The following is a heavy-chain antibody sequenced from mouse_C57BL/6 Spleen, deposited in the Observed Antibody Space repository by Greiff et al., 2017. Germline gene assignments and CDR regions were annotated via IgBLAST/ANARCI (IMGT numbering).Heavy chain of an antibody. CDR3: ARWGGARVYFDY. CDR2: INPSSGYT. Sequence: QVQLQQSGAELAIPGASVKMSCKASGYTFTSYTMHWVKQRPGQGLEWIGYINPSSGYTKYNQKFKDKATLTADKSSSTAYMQLSSLTSEDSAVYYCARWGGARVYFDYWGQGTTLTVSS. CDR1: GYTFTSYT. V-gene: IGHV1-4*01. J-gene: IGHJ2*01.